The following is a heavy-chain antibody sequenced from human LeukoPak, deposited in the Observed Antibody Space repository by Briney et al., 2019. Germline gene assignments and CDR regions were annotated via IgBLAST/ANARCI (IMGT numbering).Heavy chain of an antibody. CDR2: IYSGGST. J-gene: IGHJ6*03. CDR3: ARNYQLLYSRSYYYYYYMDV. Sequence: GGSLRLSCAASGFTVSSNYMSWVRQAPGKGLEWVSVIYSGGSTYYADSVNGRFTISRDNSKSTLYLQMNSLRAEDTAVYYCARNYQLLYSRSYYYYYYMDVWGKGTTVTVSS. CDR1: GFTVSSNY. D-gene: IGHD2-2*02. V-gene: IGHV3-66*02.